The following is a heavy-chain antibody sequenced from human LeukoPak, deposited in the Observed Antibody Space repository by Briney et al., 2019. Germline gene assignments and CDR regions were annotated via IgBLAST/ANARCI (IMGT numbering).Heavy chain of an antibody. D-gene: IGHD4-17*01. CDR3: ARDFMTTVTTASEPLNYYYYGMDV. CDR1: GGSISSYY. CDR2: IYTSGST. J-gene: IGHJ6*02. Sequence: SETLSLTCTVSGGSISSYYWSWIRQPAGKGLEWIGRIYTSGSTNYNPSLKSRGAMSVDTSKNQFSLKLSSVTAADTDVYYCARDFMTTVTTASEPLNYYYYGMDVWGQGTTVTVSS. V-gene: IGHV4-4*07.